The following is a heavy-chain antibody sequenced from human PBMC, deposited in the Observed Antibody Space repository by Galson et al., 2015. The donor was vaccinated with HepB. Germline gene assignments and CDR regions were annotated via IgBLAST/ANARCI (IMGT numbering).Heavy chain of an antibody. CDR2: IWYDGSNK. CDR3: ARDTHQQLVRLTPNYYYYGMDV. V-gene: IGHV3-33*08. J-gene: IGHJ6*02. D-gene: IGHD6-13*01. CDR1: GFTFSSYG. Sequence: SLRLSCAASGFTFSSYGMHWVRQAPGKGLEWVAVIWYDGSNKYYADSVKGRFTISRDNSKNTLYLQMNSLRAEDTAVYYCARDTHQQLVRLTPNYYYYGMDVWGQGTTVTVSS.